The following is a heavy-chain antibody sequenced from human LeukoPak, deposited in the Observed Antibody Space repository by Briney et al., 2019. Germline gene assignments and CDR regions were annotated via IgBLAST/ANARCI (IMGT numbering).Heavy chain of an antibody. D-gene: IGHD5-24*01. Sequence: GGSLRLSCAASGFSFSGHSMTWVRQAPGKGPEWVSSISSSGSYIYYAESGKGRFTISRDNAKNTLFLQVNSLRADDTAVYYCARGFRTQLDGYNPPYGSYHWGQGALVTVSS. CDR1: GFSFSGHS. V-gene: IGHV3-21*01. CDR3: ARGFRTQLDGYNPPYGSYH. J-gene: IGHJ5*02. CDR2: ISSSGSYI.